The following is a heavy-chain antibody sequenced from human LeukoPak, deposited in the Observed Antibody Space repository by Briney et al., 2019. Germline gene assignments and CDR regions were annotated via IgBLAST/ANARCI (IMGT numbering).Heavy chain of an antibody. CDR3: ARDQVVGATYPYGMDV. Sequence: GGSLRLSCAASGFTFSDYYMSWIRQAPGKGLEWVSYISSSGSTIYYADSVKGRFTISRDNAKNSLYLQMNSLRAEDTAVYYCARDQVVGATYPYGMDVWGQGTLVTVSS. CDR1: GFTFSDYY. J-gene: IGHJ6*02. V-gene: IGHV3-11*01. D-gene: IGHD1-26*01. CDR2: ISSSGSTI.